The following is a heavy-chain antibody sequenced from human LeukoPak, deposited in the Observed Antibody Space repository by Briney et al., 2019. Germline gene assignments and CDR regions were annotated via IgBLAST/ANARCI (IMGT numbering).Heavy chain of an antibody. CDR1: GYTFTSYG. Sequence: ASVKVSCKASGYTFTSYGISWVRQAPGQGLEWMGWISAYNGNTNYAQKLQGRVTMTTDTSTSTAYMELRSLRSDDTAVYYCARTDYDILTGYSGNDAFDIWGQGTMATVSS. CDR3: ARTDYDILTGYSGNDAFDI. V-gene: IGHV1-18*01. D-gene: IGHD3-9*01. CDR2: ISAYNGNT. J-gene: IGHJ3*02.